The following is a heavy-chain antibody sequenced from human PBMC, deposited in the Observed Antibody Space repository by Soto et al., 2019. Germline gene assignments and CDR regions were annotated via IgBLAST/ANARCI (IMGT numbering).Heavy chain of an antibody. J-gene: IGHJ6*02. V-gene: IGHV1-69*06. CDR2: IIPIFGTA. CDR3: ARDGENTMVRGVINYYYGMDV. D-gene: IGHD3-10*01. Sequence: QVQLVQSGAEVKKPGSSVKVSCKASGGTFSSYAISWVRQAPGQGLEWMGGIIPIFGTANYAQKFQGRVTITADKSTSTAYMELSSLRSEDTAVYYCARDGENTMVRGVINYYYGMDVWCQGTTVTVSS. CDR1: GGTFSSYA.